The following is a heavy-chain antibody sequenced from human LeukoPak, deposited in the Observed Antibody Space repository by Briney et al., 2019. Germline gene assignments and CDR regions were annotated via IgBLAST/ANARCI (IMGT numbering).Heavy chain of an antibody. CDR3: ARGGDGTRIDY. D-gene: IGHD5-24*01. Sequence: SETLSLTCTVSGGSISSSSYYWGWIRQPPGKGLEWIGTIYHSGSTYYNPSLKSRVTISVDRSKNQFSLKLSSVTAADTAVYYCARGGDGTRIDYWGQGTLVTVSS. CDR2: IYHSGST. CDR1: GGSISSSSYY. J-gene: IGHJ4*02. V-gene: IGHV4-39*07.